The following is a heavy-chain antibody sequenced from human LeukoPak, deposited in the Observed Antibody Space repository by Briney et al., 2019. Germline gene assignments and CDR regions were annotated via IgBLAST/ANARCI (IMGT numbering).Heavy chain of an antibody. CDR3: ARGDYDSSGYPHLFDY. D-gene: IGHD3-22*01. CDR1: GGSFSGYY. J-gene: IGHJ4*02. CDR2: INHSGST. V-gene: IGHV4-34*01. Sequence: SETLSLTCAVDGGSFSGYYWSWIRQPPGKWLEWLGEINHSGSTNYNPSLKSRVTISVDTSKKQFSLKLSSVTAADTAVYYCARGDYDSSGYPHLFDYWGQGTLVTVSS.